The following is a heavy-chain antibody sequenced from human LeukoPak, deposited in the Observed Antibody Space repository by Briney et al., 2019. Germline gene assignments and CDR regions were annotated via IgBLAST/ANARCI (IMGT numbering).Heavy chain of an antibody. J-gene: IGHJ6*02. D-gene: IGHD6-19*01. CDR3: ATKEGSGWYYYYGMDV. CDR2: FDPEDGET. V-gene: IGHV1-24*01. Sequence: ASVQVSCKVSGYTLTELSMHWVRQAPGKGLEWMGGFDPEDGETIYAQKFQGRVTMTEDTSTDTAYMELSSLRSEDTAVYYCATKEGSGWYYYYGMDVWGQGTTVSVSS. CDR1: GYTLTELS.